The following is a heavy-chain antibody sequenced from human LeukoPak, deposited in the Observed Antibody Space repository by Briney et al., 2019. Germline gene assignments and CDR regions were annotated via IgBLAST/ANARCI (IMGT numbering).Heavy chain of an antibody. CDR3: ARGPPNWGYDN. Sequence: ASVKVSCKASGYTFTSYDFNWVRQATGQRPEWMGWMSPNSGDTGYAQKFQDRVTMTRNTSISTAYMELSSLRSDDTAVYYCARGPPNWGYDNWGPGTLVTVSS. D-gene: IGHD7-27*01. CDR2: MSPNSGDT. J-gene: IGHJ4*02. V-gene: IGHV1-8*01. CDR1: GYTFTSYD.